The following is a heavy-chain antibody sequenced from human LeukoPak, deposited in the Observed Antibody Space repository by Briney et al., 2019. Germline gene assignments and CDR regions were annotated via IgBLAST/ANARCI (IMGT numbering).Heavy chain of an antibody. V-gene: IGHV1-46*01. D-gene: IGHD6-19*01. CDR1: GYTFTSYY. CDR2: INPSGGGT. Sequence: GASVKVSCKASGYTFTSYYMHWVRQAPGQGLEWMGIINPSGGGTSYAQKFQGRVTITADKSTSTAYMELSSLRSEDTAVYYCARDPRWVAGHYYYYYGMDVWGQGTTVTVSS. CDR3: ARDPRWVAGHYYYYYGMDV. J-gene: IGHJ6*02.